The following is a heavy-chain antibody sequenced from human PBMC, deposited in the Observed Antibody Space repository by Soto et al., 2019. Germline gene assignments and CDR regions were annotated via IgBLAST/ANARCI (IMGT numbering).Heavy chain of an antibody. J-gene: IGHJ6*03. CDR2: IYYSGST. CDR1: GGSISSYY. D-gene: IGHD2-21*01. V-gene: IGHV4-59*08. Sequence: PSETLSLTCTVSGGSISSYYWSWIRQPPGKGLEWIGYIYYSGSTNYNPSLKSRVTISVDTSKNQFSLTLSSVTAADTAIYYCARGGISHWAYFYYMDVWDRGTTVTVSS. CDR3: ARGGISHWAYFYYMDV.